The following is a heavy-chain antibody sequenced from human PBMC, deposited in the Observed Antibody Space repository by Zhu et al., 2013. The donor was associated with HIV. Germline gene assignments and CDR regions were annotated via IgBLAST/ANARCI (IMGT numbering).Heavy chain of an antibody. V-gene: IGHV1-18*01. J-gene: IGHJ3*02. CDR3: ARQTRSRDVAFDI. CDR1: GYTFGSYG. Sequence: QVQLVQSGAEVKKPGASVKVSCKASGYTFGSYGISWVRQAPGQGLEWMGWISPYNANTKSAQKVQGRVDMTTDTSTSTAYMELRSLRSDDTAVYYCARQTRSRDVAFDIWGQGTMVTVSS. CDR2: ISPYNANT. D-gene: IGHD2-2*01.